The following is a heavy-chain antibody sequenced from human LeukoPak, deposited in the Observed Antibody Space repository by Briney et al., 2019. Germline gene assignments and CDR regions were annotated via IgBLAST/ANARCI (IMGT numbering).Heavy chain of an antibody. CDR3: TRGSGYSYGYRPPFYYYMDV. D-gene: IGHD5-18*01. CDR2: ISSSGRTI. J-gene: IGHJ6*03. CDR1: GITFSNYC. V-gene: IGHV3-48*01. Sequence: GGSLRLSCAPSGITFSNYCMNWVRQAPGKGLEWVSYISSSGRTIYYADSVKGRFTISRDNAKNSLYLQMNSLRAEDTAVYYCTRGSGYSYGYRPPFYYYMDVWGKGTTVTVSS.